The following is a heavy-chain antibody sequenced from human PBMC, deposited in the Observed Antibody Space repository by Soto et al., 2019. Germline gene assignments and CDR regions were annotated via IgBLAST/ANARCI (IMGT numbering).Heavy chain of an antibody. J-gene: IGHJ5*02. CDR2: TRNKVNSYTT. Sequence: EVQLVEAGGGLVQPGGSLRLSCAASGFTFSDHYMDWVRQAPGKGLEWVGRTRNKVNSYTTEYAASVKGRFTISRDDSKNSLYLQMNSLKTADTALYYCARDYGSGRGWFDPWGQGTLVTVSS. CDR3: ARDYGSGRGWFDP. D-gene: IGHD3-10*01. V-gene: IGHV3-72*01. CDR1: GFTFSDHY.